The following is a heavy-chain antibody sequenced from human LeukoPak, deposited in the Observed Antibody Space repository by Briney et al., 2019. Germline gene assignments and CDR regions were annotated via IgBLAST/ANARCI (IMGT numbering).Heavy chain of an antibody. V-gene: IGHV4-4*02. CDR1: GGSGGSISSSNF. D-gene: IGHD2-2*01. Sequence: SGTLSLTCAVSGGSGGSISSSNFWTWVRQPPGKGLEWIGEIYHSGSTNYNPSLKSRVTISVDTSKNQFSPKLSSVTAADTAVYYCARDRRIVVKDYYYYYYMDVWGKGTTVTVSS. CDR3: ARDRRIVVKDYYYYYYMDV. J-gene: IGHJ6*03. CDR2: IYHSGST.